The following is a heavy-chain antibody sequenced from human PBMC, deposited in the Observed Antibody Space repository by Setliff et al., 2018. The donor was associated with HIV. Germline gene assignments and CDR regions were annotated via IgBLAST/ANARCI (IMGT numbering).Heavy chain of an antibody. V-gene: IGHV4-61*09. CDR1: GDSISSGSYY. D-gene: IGHD2-21*01. CDR2: VYTSGST. CDR3: ARVGLAYSGDMDV. Sequence: SETLSLTCTVSGDSISSGSYYWSWIRQPAGKGLEWIGHVYTSGSTDYNPSLNSRLTISIDTSRNQFSLRLNSVTAADTAVYFCARVGLAYSGDMDVWDKGATVTVSS. J-gene: IGHJ6*03.